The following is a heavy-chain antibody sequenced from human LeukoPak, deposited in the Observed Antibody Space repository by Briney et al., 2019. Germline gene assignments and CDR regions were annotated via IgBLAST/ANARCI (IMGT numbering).Heavy chain of an antibody. J-gene: IGHJ4*02. D-gene: IGHD2-21*02. Sequence: PGGSLRLSCAASGFTFGSHGMHWVRQAPGKGLEWVAIISYDGNTKQYADSVKGRFTTSRDNSKNTLYLQMTSLRGEDSAVYYCAKDRVLVTATFYFDFWGQGTLVTVSS. CDR2: ISYDGNTK. CDR3: AKDRVLVTATFYFDF. CDR1: GFTFGSHG. V-gene: IGHV3-30*18.